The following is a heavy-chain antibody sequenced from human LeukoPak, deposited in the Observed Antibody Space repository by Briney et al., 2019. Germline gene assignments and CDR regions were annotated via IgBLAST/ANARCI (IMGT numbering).Heavy chain of an antibody. CDR1: GFTFSVAW. J-gene: IGHJ4*02. CDR3: VTVDDFGDYVDY. Sequence: GGSLRLSCAASGFTFSVAWMTWVRQAPGKGLEWVGRIKSKADSGTKDYAAPVKGRFTISRDDSKNTLYLQMNSLKTEDTAVYYCVTVDDFGDYVDYWGQGTLVTVSS. CDR2: IKSKADSGTK. V-gene: IGHV3-15*01. D-gene: IGHD4-17*01.